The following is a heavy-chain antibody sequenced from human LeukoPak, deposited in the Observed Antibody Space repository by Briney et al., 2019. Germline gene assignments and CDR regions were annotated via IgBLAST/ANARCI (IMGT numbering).Heavy chain of an antibody. CDR3: AREMTTIDRVSDAFDI. Sequence: SETLSLTCTVSGGSISSSSYYWGWIRQPPGKGLEWIGSIYYSGSTYYNPSLKSRVTISVDRSKNQFSLKLSSVTAADTAVYYCAREMTTIDRVSDAFDIWGQGTMVTVSS. CDR2: IYYSGST. V-gene: IGHV4-39*07. D-gene: IGHD2-21*02. CDR1: GGSISSSSYY. J-gene: IGHJ3*02.